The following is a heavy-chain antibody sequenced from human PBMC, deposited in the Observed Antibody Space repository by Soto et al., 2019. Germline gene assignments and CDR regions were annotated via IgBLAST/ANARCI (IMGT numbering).Heavy chain of an antibody. Sequence: PVGSLRLSCAASGFTFSSYSMNWVRQAPGKGLEWVSSISSSSSYIYYADSVKGRFTISRDNAKNSLYLQMNSLRAEDTAVYYCAGGSIVVVPAANNWFDPWGQGTLVTVSS. CDR1: GFTFSSYS. CDR3: AGGSIVVVPAANNWFDP. CDR2: ISSSSSYI. D-gene: IGHD2-2*01. V-gene: IGHV3-21*01. J-gene: IGHJ5*02.